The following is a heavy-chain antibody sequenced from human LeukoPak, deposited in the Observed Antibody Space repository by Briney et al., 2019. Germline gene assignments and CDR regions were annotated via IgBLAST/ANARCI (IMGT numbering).Heavy chain of an antibody. CDR3: ARDDDIAPPSSAP. Sequence: ASVKVSCKASGYTFTGYYMHWVRQAPGQGLEWMGWINPNSGGTNYAQKFQGRVTMTRDTSISTAYMELSRLRSDDTAVYYCARDDDIAPPSSAPGGQGPLVTVPS. J-gene: IGHJ5*02. D-gene: IGHD6-13*01. V-gene: IGHV1-2*02. CDR1: GYTFTGYY. CDR2: INPNSGGT.